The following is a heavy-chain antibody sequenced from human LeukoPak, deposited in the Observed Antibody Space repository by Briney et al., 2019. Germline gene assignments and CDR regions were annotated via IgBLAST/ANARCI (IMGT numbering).Heavy chain of an antibody. CDR2: INSDVGGA. CDR1: GLTLGNNC. Sequence: GGSMRLSCEPSGLTLGNNCMHWDRQRPGEGLVWISRINSDVGGAIYADSVKGRLTVPRDNPKNTLYLQMNSLRAEDTAVYSCARDVPHNWSDTWGQGTLVTVSS. J-gene: IGHJ5*02. CDR3: ARDVPHNWSDT. V-gene: IGHV3-74*01.